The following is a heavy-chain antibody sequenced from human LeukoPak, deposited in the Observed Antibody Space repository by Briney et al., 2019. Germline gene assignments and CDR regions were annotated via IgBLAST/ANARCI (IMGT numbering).Heavy chain of an antibody. J-gene: IGHJ4*02. V-gene: IGHV1-18*01. CDR2: ISAYNGNT. Sequence: SVKVSCKASGYTFTSYGISWVRQAPGQGLEWMGWISAYNGNTNYAQKLQGRVTMTTDTSTSTAYMELRSLRSDDTAVYYCARERRAGANIKNHDYWGQGTLVTVSS. CDR1: GYTFTSYG. CDR3: ARERRAGANIKNHDY. D-gene: IGHD4/OR15-4a*01.